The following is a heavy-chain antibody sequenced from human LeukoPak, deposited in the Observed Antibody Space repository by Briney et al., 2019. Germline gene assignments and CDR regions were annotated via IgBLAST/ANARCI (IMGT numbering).Heavy chain of an antibody. Sequence: PSETLSLTCAVSGYSISSGYCWGWIRQPPGRGLEWIGTIYHSGGTYYNPSLNSRVTISLDTSKNQFSLKLSSVTAADTAVYFCARHPYYYFYMDVWGKGTTVTVSS. CDR3: ARHPYYYFYMDV. J-gene: IGHJ6*03. CDR2: IYHSGGT. V-gene: IGHV4-38-2*01. CDR1: GYSISSGYC.